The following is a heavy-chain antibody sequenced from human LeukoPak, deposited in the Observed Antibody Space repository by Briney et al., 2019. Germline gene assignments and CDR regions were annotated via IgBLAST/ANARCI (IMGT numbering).Heavy chain of an antibody. V-gene: IGHV1-46*01. J-gene: IGHJ3*02. Sequence: ASVKVSCKASGYIFTSYYMHWVRQAPGQGLEWMGIINPSGGNTNYAQKFQGRVTMTRDTSTSTVYMELSRLRSDDTAVYYCARPAPYDMNAFDIWGQGTMVTVSS. D-gene: IGHD3-22*01. CDR2: INPSGGNT. CDR3: ARPAPYDMNAFDI. CDR1: GYIFTSYY.